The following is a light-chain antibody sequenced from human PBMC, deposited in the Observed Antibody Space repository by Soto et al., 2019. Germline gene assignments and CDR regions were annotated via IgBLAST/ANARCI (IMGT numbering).Light chain of an antibody. CDR1: QSISNY. J-gene: IGKJ1*01. V-gene: IGKV1-39*01. CDR2: AAS. CDR3: QQSYSTPRT. Sequence: IHMTHSPSSLSASVVARVTIPFRATQSISNYLNWYQKKPGKAPRLLIYAASSLQSGVPSRFSGSGSGTDFTLTISSLHPEDFATYYGQQSYSTPRTFGQGTRWIS.